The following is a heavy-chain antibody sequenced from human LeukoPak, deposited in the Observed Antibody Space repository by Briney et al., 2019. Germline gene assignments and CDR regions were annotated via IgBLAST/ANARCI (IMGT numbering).Heavy chain of an antibody. Sequence: PGGSLRLSCAASGFTFDDYAMHWVRQAPGKGLEWVSLISWDGGSTYYADSVKGRFTISRDNSKNSLYLQMNSLRAEDTALYYCAKDGVLLGDSSWYFDYWGQGTLVTVSS. CDR1: GFTFDDYA. V-gene: IGHV3-43D*04. CDR2: ISWDGGST. D-gene: IGHD3-22*01. CDR3: AKDGVLLGDSSWYFDY. J-gene: IGHJ4*02.